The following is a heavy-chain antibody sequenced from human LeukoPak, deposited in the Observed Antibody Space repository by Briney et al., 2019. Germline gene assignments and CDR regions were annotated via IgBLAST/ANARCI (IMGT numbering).Heavy chain of an antibody. J-gene: IGHJ5*02. CDR2: IYSGGST. D-gene: IGHD2-21*01. CDR1: GFTVSSNY. V-gene: IGHV3-66*01. CDR3: AKDIPLAYCGGDCYPAGFDP. Sequence: GGSLRLSCAASGFTVSSNYMSWVRQAPGKGLEWVSVIYSGGSTYYADSVKGRFTISRDNSKNTLYLQMNSLRAEDTAVYYCAKDIPLAYCGGDCYPAGFDPWGQGTLVTVSS.